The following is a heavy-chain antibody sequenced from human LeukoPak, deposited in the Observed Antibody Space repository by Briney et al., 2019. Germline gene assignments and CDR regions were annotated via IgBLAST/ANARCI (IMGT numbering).Heavy chain of an antibody. CDR3: ATDRDYYDSGGYYLVDY. V-gene: IGHV3-66*01. CDR1: GFTVSSNY. D-gene: IGHD3-22*01. CDR2: IYSGGST. Sequence: GGSLRLSCAASGFTVSSNYMSWVRQAPGKGLEWVSVIYSGGSTYYADSVKGRFTISRDNCKNTLYLQMNSLRAEDTAVYYCATDRDYYDSGGYYLVDYWGQGTLVTVSS. J-gene: IGHJ4*02.